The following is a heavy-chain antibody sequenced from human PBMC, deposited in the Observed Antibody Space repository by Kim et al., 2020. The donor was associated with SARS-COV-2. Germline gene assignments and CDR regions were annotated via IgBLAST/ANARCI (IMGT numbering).Heavy chain of an antibody. V-gene: IGHV7-4-1*02. CDR1: GYTFTSYA. Sequence: ASVKVSCKASGYTFTSYAMNWVRQAPGQGLEWMGWINTNTGNPTYAQGFTGRFVFSLDISVSTTYLQISSLKAEDTAVYYCARVFRVRGVIIGVDYWGQGTLVTVSS. CDR3: ARVFRVRGVIIGVDY. D-gene: IGHD3-10*01. CDR2: INTNTGNP. J-gene: IGHJ4*02.